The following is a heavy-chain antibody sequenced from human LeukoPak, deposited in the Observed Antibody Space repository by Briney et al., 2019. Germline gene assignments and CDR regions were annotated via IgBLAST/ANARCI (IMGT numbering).Heavy chain of an antibody. CDR1: GVTFSSYS. D-gene: IGHD2-15*01. CDR3: APGRMAFDY. Sequence: GGSLRLSCAASGVTFSSYSMNWVRQAPGKGLEWVSYISTSSSIIYYADSVKGRFTISRDNAKNSLYLQMNSLRAEDTAVYYCAPGRMAFDYWGQGTLVTVSS. J-gene: IGHJ4*02. CDR2: ISTSSSII. V-gene: IGHV3-48*01.